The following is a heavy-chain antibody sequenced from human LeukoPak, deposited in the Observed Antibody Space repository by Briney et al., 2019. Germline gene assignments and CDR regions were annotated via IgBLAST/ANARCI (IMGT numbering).Heavy chain of an antibody. CDR1: GGSINRDNW. D-gene: IGHD3-22*01. J-gene: IGHJ5*02. CDR2: VYYTGNT. Sequence: SETLSLTCAVSGGSINRDNWWTWVRQPPGKGLEWIGEVYYTGNTHYNPSLQSRVTISVDKSKNQFSLDLSSVTAADTAAYYCARDWDGRDSDRSGYYPRWFDPWGQGTLVTVSS. CDR3: ARDWDGRDSDRSGYYPRWFDP. V-gene: IGHV4-4*02.